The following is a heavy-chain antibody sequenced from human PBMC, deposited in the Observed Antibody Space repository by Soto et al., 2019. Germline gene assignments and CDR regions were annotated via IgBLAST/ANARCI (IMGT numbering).Heavy chain of an antibody. Sequence: PAETLSLTCTVSGASISGFYWSWIRQSAGKGLEWIGRIYATGTTDYNPDLKSRVMMSVDTSKKKFFLLLRYVTAGDAAVYYCGRDGTKTFRDWFDPWGQGISVTVSS. J-gene: IGHJ5*02. CDR1: GASISGFY. V-gene: IGHV4-4*07. CDR2: IYATGTT. D-gene: IGHD1-1*01. CDR3: GRDGTKTFRDWFDP.